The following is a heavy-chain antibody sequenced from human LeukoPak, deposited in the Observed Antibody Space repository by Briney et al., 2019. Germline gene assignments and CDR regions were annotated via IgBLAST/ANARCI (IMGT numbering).Heavy chain of an antibody. D-gene: IGHD3-16*01. V-gene: IGHV4-39*01. CDR3: ARHHKPLINWFDP. J-gene: IGHJ5*02. Sequence: SETLSLTCTVSGGSISSSSYYWGWIRQPPGKGLEWIGSIYYSGSTYYNPSLKSRVTISVDTSKNQFSLKLSSVTAADTAVYFRARHHKPLINWFDPWGQGTLVTVSS. CDR1: GGSISSSSYY. CDR2: IYYSGST.